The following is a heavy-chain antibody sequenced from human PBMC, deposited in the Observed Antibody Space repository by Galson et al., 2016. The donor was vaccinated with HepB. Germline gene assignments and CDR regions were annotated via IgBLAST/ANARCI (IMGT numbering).Heavy chain of an antibody. V-gene: IGHV3-53*01. D-gene: IGHD3-16*02. CDR3: ARAPTGVLVYYGLDV. Sequence: SLRLSCAASGFTVSSNYMSWVRQAPGKGPEWVSVIYSGGSTYYADSVKGRFTISRDNSKNTLYLQMNSLRAEDTAVYYCARAPTGVLVYYGLDVWGQGTTVTVSS. CDR1: GFTVSSNY. J-gene: IGHJ6*02. CDR2: IYSGGST.